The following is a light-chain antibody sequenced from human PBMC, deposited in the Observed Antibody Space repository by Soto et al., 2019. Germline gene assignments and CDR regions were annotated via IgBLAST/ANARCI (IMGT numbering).Light chain of an antibody. CDR2: LEGSGSY. V-gene: IGLV4-60*03. CDR1: SGHSTYI. J-gene: IGLJ2*01. CDR3: ETWDSNTRV. Sequence: QPVLTQSSSASASLGSSVKLTCTLSSGHSTYIIAWHQQQPGKAPRYLMKLEGSGSYNKGSGVPARFSGSNSGADRYLTISNLQSEDEADYYCETWDSNTRVFGGGTKLTV.